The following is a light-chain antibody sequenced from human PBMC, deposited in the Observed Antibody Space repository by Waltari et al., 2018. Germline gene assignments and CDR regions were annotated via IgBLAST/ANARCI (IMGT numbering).Light chain of an antibody. Sequence: QSVLTQPPSASGTPGQRVTISCSGSSPNIGSNYAYWYQQLPGTAPKLLIYRNNQRPSGVPDRFSGSKSGTSASLAISGLRSEDEADYYCAAWDDSLSGWVFGGGTKLTVL. J-gene: IGLJ3*02. CDR3: AAWDDSLSGWV. CDR1: SPNIGSNY. CDR2: RNN. V-gene: IGLV1-47*01.